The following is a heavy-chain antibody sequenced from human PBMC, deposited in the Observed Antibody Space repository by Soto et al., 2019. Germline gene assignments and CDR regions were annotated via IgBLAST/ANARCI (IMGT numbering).Heavy chain of an antibody. CDR1: GFTLSTYW. J-gene: IGHJ3*02. CDR2: IRPDGNEI. Sequence: GGSLRLSCVASGFTLSTYWMAWVRQTPGKGLEFVANIRPDGNEINYVDSVKGRFTISRDNAKNSLFLQMNSLRHDDTAVYYCGTDQWGGAFDIGGQGTTVTVSS. D-gene: IGHD3-10*01. CDR3: GTDQWGGAFDI. V-gene: IGHV3-7*01.